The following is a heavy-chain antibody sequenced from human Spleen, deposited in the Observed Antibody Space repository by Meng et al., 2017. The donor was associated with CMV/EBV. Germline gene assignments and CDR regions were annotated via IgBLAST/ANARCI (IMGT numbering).Heavy chain of an antibody. CDR3: GKDSSYYDFWNGQNWFDP. CDR2: ISSSSRYI. CDR1: GFTFSSYS. Sequence: TCAATGFTFSSYSMNWVRQAPGKGLEWVSSISSSSRYIYYADSVKGRFTISRDNSKNTLYLQMNILRAEDTAVYYCGKDSSYYDFWNGQNWFDPWGQGTLVTVSS. D-gene: IGHD3-3*01. J-gene: IGHJ5*02. V-gene: IGHV3-21*01.